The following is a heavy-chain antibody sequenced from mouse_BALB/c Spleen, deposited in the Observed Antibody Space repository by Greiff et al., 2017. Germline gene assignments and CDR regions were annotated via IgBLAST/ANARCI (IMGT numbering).Heavy chain of an antibody. D-gene: IGHD2-14*01. CDR1: GYTFTSYY. J-gene: IGHJ4*01. CDR3: TRRGTIYYAMDY. CDR2: INPSNGGT. Sequence: QVQLQQPGAELVKPGASVKLSCKASGYTFTSYYMYWVKQRPGQGLEWIGGINPSNGGTNFNEKFKSKATLTVDKSSSTAYMQLSSLTSEDSAVYYCTRRGTIYYAMDYWGQGTSVTVSS. V-gene: IGHV1S81*02.